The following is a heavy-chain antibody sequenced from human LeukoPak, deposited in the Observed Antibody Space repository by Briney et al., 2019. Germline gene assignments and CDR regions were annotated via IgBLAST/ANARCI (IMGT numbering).Heavy chain of an antibody. Sequence: PGGSLRLSCAASGFTFSSYEMNWVRQAPGKGLEWVSYISSSGSTIYYADSVKGRFTISRDNAKNPLYLQMNSLKAEDTAVYFCARDRTRYCYGGRCYSYNNFDPWGQGTQVTVSS. V-gene: IGHV3-48*03. J-gene: IGHJ5*02. CDR3: ARDRTRYCYGGRCYSYNNFDP. CDR2: ISSSGSTI. CDR1: GFTFSSYE. D-gene: IGHD2-15*01.